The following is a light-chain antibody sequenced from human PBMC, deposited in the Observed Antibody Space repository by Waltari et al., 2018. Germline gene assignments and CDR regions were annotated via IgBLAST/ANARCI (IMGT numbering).Light chain of an antibody. J-gene: IGKJ4*01. CDR3: QQRYSWPLT. V-gene: IGKV3-11*01. Sequence: EIVLKQSPAILSLFPGERATLSCRASQSVSFFLAWYQQKPGQGPRLLIFDTSNRATGIPARFSGGGSGTDFTLTISSLEPEDFATYYCQQRYSWPLTFGGGTKVEIK. CDR2: DTS. CDR1: QSVSFF.